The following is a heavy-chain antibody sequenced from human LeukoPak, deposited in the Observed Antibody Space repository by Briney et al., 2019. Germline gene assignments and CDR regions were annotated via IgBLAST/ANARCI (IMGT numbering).Heavy chain of an antibody. CDR3: ARDLGRSWFDP. V-gene: IGHV3-53*01. CDR1: GFTVNRNY. J-gene: IGHJ5*02. Sequence: GGSLRLSCAASGFTVNRNYVSWVRQAPGKGLEWVSLIYAGGNREYADSVKGRFTISRDNSKNMVYLQMHSLRVEDTAVYYCARDLGRSWFDPWGQGTLVSVSS. CDR2: IYAGGNR. D-gene: IGHD3-16*01.